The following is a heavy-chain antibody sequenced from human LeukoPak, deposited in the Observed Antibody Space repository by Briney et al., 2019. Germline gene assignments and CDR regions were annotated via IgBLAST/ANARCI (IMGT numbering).Heavy chain of an antibody. CDR1: GFTFRTFW. CDR3: ARVRIAAGGTDLGY. J-gene: IGHJ4*02. CDR2: IKQDGSEK. Sequence: GGALRLSCAASGFTFRTFWMSWVRQAPGKGPEWVANIKQDGSEKYYVESVKGRFTISRDNAKNTLYLQMNSLRAEDTAVYYCARVRIAAGGTDLGYWGQGTLVTVSS. V-gene: IGHV3-7*02. D-gene: IGHD6-13*01.